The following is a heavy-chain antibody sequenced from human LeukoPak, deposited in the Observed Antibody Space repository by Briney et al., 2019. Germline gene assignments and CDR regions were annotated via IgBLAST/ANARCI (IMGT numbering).Heavy chain of an antibody. V-gene: IGHV3-74*01. CDR3: ARGTHWAIDN. J-gene: IGHJ4*02. CDR2: INSDGSGT. CDR1: GFTFSSYW. D-gene: IGHD7-27*01. Sequence: GGSLRLSCAASGFTFSSYWMHWVRQAPGKGLVWVSRINSDGSGTSYADSVKGRVTISRDNAKNTLFLQMNSLRADDTAVYYCARGTHWAIDNWGQGTLVTVSS.